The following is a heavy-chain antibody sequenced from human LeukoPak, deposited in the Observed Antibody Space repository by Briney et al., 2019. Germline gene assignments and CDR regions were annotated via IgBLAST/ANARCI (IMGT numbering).Heavy chain of an antibody. CDR2: IYSGGST. CDR1: GFTVSSNY. Sequence: GGSLRLSCAASGFTVSSNYMSWVRRAPGKGLEWVSVIYSGGSTYYADSVKGRFTISRDNSKNTLYLQMNSLRAEDTAVYYCASGDSSNRYYYYYYMDVWGKGTTVTVSS. D-gene: IGHD6-13*01. V-gene: IGHV3-53*01. CDR3: ASGDSSNRYYYYYYMDV. J-gene: IGHJ6*03.